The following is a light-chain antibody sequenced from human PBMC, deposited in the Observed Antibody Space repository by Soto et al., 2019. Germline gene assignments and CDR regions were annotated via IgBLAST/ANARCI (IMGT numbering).Light chain of an antibody. CDR1: QRVSSN. V-gene: IGKV3-15*01. CDR2: VAS. Sequence: EIVMTQSPATLSVSPRERATLSCRASQRVSSNLAWYQQKPGQTPKLLIYVASTRATGIPARFSGSGSGTEFTLTISSLQSEDFAVYYCQQYNVWPLTFGGGTKVEFK. CDR3: QQYNVWPLT. J-gene: IGKJ4*01.